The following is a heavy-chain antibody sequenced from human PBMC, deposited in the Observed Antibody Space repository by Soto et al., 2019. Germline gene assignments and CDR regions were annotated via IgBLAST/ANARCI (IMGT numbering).Heavy chain of an antibody. CDR2: TIPIFSTT. V-gene: IGHV1-69*01. D-gene: IGHD3-3*01. CDR3: AAAVWRGYSEYYYGMDV. J-gene: IGHJ6*02. CDR1: GGTFISYA. Sequence: QVQLVQSGAEVRKPGSSVTVSCKAFGGTFISYAFSWVRQAPGQGLEWMGGTIPIFSTTHYAQNFQGRVTITADGYTSTAYMALSSLRSEDMAVYYCAAAVWRGYSEYYYGMDVWGLGTKVTVSS.